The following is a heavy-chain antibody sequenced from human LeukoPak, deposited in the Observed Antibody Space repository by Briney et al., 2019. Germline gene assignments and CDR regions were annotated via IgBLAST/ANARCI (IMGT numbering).Heavy chain of an antibody. J-gene: IGHJ4*02. D-gene: IGHD4-23*01. Sequence: SETLSLTCAVYGGSFSGYYWSWIRQPPGKGLEWIGEINHSGSTNYNPSLKSRVTISVDTSKRQFSLKLSSVTAADTAVYYCARHSSMTTVVDYWGQGTLVTVSS. CDR2: INHSGST. V-gene: IGHV4-34*01. CDR1: GGSFSGYY. CDR3: ARHSSMTTVVDY.